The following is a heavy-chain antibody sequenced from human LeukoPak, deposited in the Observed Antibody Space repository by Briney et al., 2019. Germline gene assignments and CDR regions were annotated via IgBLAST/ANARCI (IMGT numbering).Heavy chain of an antibody. CDR3: ARGPNWGIAAIDNWFDP. Sequence: SETLSLTCTVSGGSISSGGYYWSWIRQHPGKGLEWIGYIYNSGITYSNPSLKSRVTISVDTSKNQFTLELTSITAADTAVYYCARGPNWGIAAIDNWFDPWGQGTLVTVSS. CDR2: IYNSGIT. CDR1: GGSISSGGYY. V-gene: IGHV4-31*03. D-gene: IGHD6-13*01. J-gene: IGHJ5*02.